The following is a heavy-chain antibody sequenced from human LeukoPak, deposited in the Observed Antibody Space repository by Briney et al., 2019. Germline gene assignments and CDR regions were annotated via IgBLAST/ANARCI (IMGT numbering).Heavy chain of an antibody. V-gene: IGHV4-39*01. D-gene: IGHD5-18*01. J-gene: IGHJ4*02. CDR1: GGSISSSSYY. CDR3: ARYAVDTAMDKGGKGFDY. Sequence: PSETLSLTCTVSGGSISSSSYYWGWVRQPPGTGLEWIGSIYYSGSTYYNPSLKSRVTISVDTSKNQFSLKLSPVTAADTAVYYCARYAVDTAMDKGGKGFDYWGQGTLVTVSS. CDR2: IYYSGST.